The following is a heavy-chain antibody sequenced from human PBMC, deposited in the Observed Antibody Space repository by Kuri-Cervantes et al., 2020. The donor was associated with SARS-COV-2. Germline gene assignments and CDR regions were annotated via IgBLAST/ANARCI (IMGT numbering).Heavy chain of an antibody. J-gene: IGHJ4*02. Sequence: GESLKISCAASGFTVSSNYMSWVRQAPGKGLEWVSSISGSSIYIYYADSVKGRFTISRDNAKNSLYLQMNSLRAEDTAVYYCAREQQLVPLDYWGRGTLVTVSS. CDR3: AREQQLVPLDY. CDR2: ISGSSIYI. CDR1: GFTVSSNY. V-gene: IGHV3-21*01. D-gene: IGHD6-13*01.